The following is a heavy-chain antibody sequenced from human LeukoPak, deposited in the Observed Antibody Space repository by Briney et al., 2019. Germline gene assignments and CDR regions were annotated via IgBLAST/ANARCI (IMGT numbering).Heavy chain of an antibody. V-gene: IGHV1-3*01. CDR2: INAGNGNT. CDR3: ARRRRGGSYYATDWYFDL. CDR1: GYTFTSYA. J-gene: IGHJ2*01. Sequence: GASVKVSCKASGYTFTSYAMHWVRQAPGQRLEWMGWINAGNGNTKYSQKFQGRVTITRDTSASTAYMELSSLRSEDTAVYYCARRRRGGSYYATDWYFDLWGRGTLVTASS. D-gene: IGHD1-26*01.